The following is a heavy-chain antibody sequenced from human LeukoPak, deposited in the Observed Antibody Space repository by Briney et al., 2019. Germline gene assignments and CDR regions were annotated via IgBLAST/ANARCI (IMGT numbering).Heavy chain of an antibody. Sequence: PGGSLRLSCVASAFIIRNYAMHWVRQAPGKGLEWAAVGSHDGRNKIYGDSVKGRFTISRDNSKNTVYLQMDNLRPEDTAVYYCAKDRDSSTWSFFDFWGQGSLVTVSS. V-gene: IGHV3-30*18. D-gene: IGHD6-13*01. CDR1: AFIIRNYA. CDR3: AKDRDSSTWSFFDF. CDR2: GSHDGRNK. J-gene: IGHJ4*02.